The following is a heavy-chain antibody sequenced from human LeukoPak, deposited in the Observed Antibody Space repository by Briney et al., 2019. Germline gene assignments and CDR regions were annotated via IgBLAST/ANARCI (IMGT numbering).Heavy chain of an antibody. CDR3: ARGYCSGGSCSGYYYYYYYMDV. CDR1: GGSISSGSYY. D-gene: IGHD2-15*01. CDR2: LYTSGST. J-gene: IGHJ6*03. V-gene: IGHV4-61*02. Sequence: SETLSLTCNASGGSISSGSYYWSWIRQPAGKGLEWIGRLYTSGSTNYNPSLKSRATISVDTSRNQFSLKLSSVTAADTAVYYCARGYCSGGSCSGYYYYYYYMDVWGKGTSVTVSS.